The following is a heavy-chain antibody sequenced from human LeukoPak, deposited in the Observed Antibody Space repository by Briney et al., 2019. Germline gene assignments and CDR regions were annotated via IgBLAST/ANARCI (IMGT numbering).Heavy chain of an antibody. CDR2: INRYTANP. J-gene: IGHJ4*02. V-gene: IGHV7-4-1*02. D-gene: IGHD3-16*01. CDR3: ARHDNDDDFDY. CDR1: GYTVTRDA. Sequence: AASVKVSCKAPGYTVTRDAINWMRQGPAQGLEWMGWINRYTANPAYAQGFPERFVFSLDTSVTTAYLQISNLKTEDTAVYYCARHDNDDDFDYWGQGTLVTVSS.